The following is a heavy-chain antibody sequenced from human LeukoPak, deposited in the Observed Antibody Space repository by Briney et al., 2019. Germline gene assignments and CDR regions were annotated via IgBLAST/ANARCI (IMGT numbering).Heavy chain of an antibody. D-gene: IGHD6-13*01. Sequence: TGGSLRLSCAASGFTFSSYWMSWVRQAPGKGLEWVANIKQDGSEKYYVDSVKGRFTISRDNAKNSLYLQMNSLRAEDTAVYYCARERAAAGSYYFDYWGQGTLVTVSS. J-gene: IGHJ4*02. CDR3: ARERAAAGSYYFDY. CDR2: IKQDGSEK. V-gene: IGHV3-7*01. CDR1: GFTFSSYW.